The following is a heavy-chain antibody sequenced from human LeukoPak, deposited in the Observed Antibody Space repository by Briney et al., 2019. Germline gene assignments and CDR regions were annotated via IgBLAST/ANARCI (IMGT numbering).Heavy chain of an antibody. V-gene: IGHV4-59*01. Sequence: SETLSLTCTVSGGSISSYYWSWIRQPPGKGLEWIGYIYYSGSTNYNPSLKSRVTISVDTSKNQFSLKLSSVTAADTAVYYCARGGSGVDYWGQGTLVTVSS. J-gene: IGHJ4*02. CDR1: GGSISSYY. CDR3: ARGGSGVDY. D-gene: IGHD7-27*01. CDR2: IYYSGST.